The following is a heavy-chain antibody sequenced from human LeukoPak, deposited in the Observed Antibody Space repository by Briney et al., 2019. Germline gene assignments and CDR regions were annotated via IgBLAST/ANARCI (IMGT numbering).Heavy chain of an antibody. CDR2: INHSGST. J-gene: IGHJ6*03. CDR3: ARGGATTSPQQRKYYYYYMDV. CDR1: GGSFSGYY. V-gene: IGHV4-34*01. Sequence: PSETLSLTCAVYGGSFSGYYWSWIRQPPGKGLEWIGEINHSGSTNYNPSLKSRVTISVDTSKNQFSLKLSSVTAADTAVYYCARGGATTSPQQRKYYYYYMDVWGKGTTVTVSS. D-gene: IGHD1-26*01.